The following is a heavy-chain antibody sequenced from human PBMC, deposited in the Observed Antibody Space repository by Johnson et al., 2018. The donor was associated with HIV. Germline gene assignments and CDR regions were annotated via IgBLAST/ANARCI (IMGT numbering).Heavy chain of an antibody. V-gene: IGHV3-11*04. CDR3: ARRTVVTPGAFDI. Sequence: QVQLVESGGGFVKPGGSLRLSCATSGFTFSDYYMSWIRQTPGKGLEWVAYISSSGSTIYYADSVKGRFTISRDNAKNSLYLQMNSLRAEDTAVYYCARRTVVTPGAFDIWGQGTMVTVSS. CDR1: GFTFSDYY. D-gene: IGHD4-23*01. J-gene: IGHJ3*02. CDR2: ISSSGSTI.